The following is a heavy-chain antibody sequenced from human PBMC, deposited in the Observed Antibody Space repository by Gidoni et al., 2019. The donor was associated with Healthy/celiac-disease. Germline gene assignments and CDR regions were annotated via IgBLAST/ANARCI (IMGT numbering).Heavy chain of an antibody. D-gene: IGHD4-17*01. CDR3: AKDLGDYRPRYFDY. J-gene: IGHJ4*02. CDR1: GFTCSSYA. CDR2: ISGSGGST. Sequence: EVQLLESGGGLVQPGGSLRLSCAAAGFTCSSYAMSWVRRAPGKGLEWVSAISGSGGSTYYADSVKGRFTISRDNSKNTLYLQMNSLRAEDTAVYYCAKDLGDYRPRYFDYWGQGTLVTVSS. V-gene: IGHV3-23*01.